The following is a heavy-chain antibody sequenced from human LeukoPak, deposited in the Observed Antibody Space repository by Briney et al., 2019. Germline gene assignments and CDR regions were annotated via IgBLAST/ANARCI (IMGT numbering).Heavy chain of an antibody. CDR1: GFPTNTCGVG. CDR2: IYWDDSK. Sequence: PTPVKTTQNLTLTCPFPGFPTNTCGVGLGLVPSPPGKAPEWLALIYWDDSKRYSPSLKTRLTITKDTSKNQVVLTMSNMDPVDTATYYCAHSSATSSWYLGYWGQGTLVTVSS. CDR3: AHSSATSSWYLGY. V-gene: IGHV2-5*02. J-gene: IGHJ4*02. D-gene: IGHD6-13*01.